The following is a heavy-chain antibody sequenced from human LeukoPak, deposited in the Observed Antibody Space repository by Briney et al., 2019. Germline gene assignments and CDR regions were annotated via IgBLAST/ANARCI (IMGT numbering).Heavy chain of an antibody. CDR2: ISTTGSTI. V-gene: IGHV3-48*03. CDR3: ARADPYGDSTPDF. CDR1: GFTFGGHE. Sequence: GGSLRLYGAASGFTFGGHEMNWVRQAPGKELEWLSYISTTGSTIYYADSVKGRFTISRDNAKNSLYLQMNSLRVEDTAVYYCARADPYGDSTPDFWGQGTPVTVSS. D-gene: IGHD4-17*01. J-gene: IGHJ4*02.